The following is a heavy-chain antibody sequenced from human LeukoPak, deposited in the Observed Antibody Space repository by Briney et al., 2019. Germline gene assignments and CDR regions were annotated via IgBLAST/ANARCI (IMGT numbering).Heavy chain of an antibody. CDR1: GFTFSSYS. Sequence: GGSLRLSCAASGFTFSSYSMNWVRQAPGKGLEWVSSISSSSSYIYYADSVKGRFTISRDNAKNSLFLQMNSLRAADTAVYYCARVGYSSGWYGWFDPWGQGTLVTVSS. CDR2: ISSSSSYI. CDR3: ARVGYSSGWYGWFDP. V-gene: IGHV3-21*01. J-gene: IGHJ5*02. D-gene: IGHD6-19*01.